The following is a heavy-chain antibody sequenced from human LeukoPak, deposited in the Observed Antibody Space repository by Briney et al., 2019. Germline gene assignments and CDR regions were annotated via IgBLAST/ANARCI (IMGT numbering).Heavy chain of an antibody. D-gene: IGHD3-3*01. V-gene: IGHV4-59*01. J-gene: IGHJ3*01. CDR3: ARSRDFWSGSLHAV. Sequence: SETLSLTCTVSGGSISSYYWSWIRQPPGKGLQWIGHIYYSGSTNYNYNPSLKSRVTISVDTSKNQFSLKLSSVTAADTAVYYCARSRDFWSGSLHAVWGQGTMVTVSS. CDR1: GGSISSYY. CDR2: IYYSGST.